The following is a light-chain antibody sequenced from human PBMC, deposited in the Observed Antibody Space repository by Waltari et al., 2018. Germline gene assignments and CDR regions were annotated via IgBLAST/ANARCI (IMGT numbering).Light chain of an antibody. V-gene: IGLV2-18*02. Sequence: WYQQAPGTAPKLLISGVSNRPAGVPDRFSGSKSDNTASLTISGLQAEDEADYYCSSYTSSITYVFGTGTKVTVL. CDR2: GVS. J-gene: IGLJ1*01. CDR3: SSYTSSITYV.